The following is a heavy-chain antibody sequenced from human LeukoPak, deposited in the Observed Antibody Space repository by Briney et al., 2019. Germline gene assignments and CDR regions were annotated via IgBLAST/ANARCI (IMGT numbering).Heavy chain of an antibody. J-gene: IGHJ4*02. CDR3: ARLNPVGS. Sequence: PSETLSLTCTVSGGSISSSSYYWGWIRQPPGKGLEWIGSIYYSGSTYYNPSLKSRVTISVDTSKNQFSLKLSSVTAADTAVYYCARLNPVGSWGQGTLVTVSS. CDR2: IYYSGST. D-gene: IGHD1-26*01. V-gene: IGHV4-39*01. CDR1: GGSISSSSYY.